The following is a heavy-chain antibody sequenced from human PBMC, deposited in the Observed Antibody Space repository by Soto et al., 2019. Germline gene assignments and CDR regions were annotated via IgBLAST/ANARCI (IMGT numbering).Heavy chain of an antibody. D-gene: IGHD4-17*01. CDR1: GGSFSGYY. CDR2: INHSGST. J-gene: IGHJ6*03. V-gene: IGHV4-34*01. Sequence: PSETLSLTCAVYGGSFSGYYWSWIRQPPGKGLECIGEINHSGSTNYYPSLKIRVTISVDTSKNQFSLKLSSVTAADTAVYYCARGNPFYGDYTLRYYYYYMDVWGKGTTVTVSS. CDR3: ARGNPFYGDYTLRYYYYYMDV.